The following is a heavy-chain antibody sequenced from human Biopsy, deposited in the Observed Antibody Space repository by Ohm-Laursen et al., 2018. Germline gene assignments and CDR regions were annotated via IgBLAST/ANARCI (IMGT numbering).Heavy chain of an antibody. D-gene: IGHD1-26*01. V-gene: IGHV1-69*13. J-gene: IGHJ4*02. CDR1: GDSFTSYA. CDR3: ARDALGGGSYRFFY. Sequence: GASVKVSCKASGDSFTSYAIGWVRQAPGQGLEWMGGIIPILGTANYAQKFQGRVTITADESTSTAYMELSSLRSDDTAVYYCARDALGGGSYRFFYWGQGSLVTVSS. CDR2: IIPILGTA.